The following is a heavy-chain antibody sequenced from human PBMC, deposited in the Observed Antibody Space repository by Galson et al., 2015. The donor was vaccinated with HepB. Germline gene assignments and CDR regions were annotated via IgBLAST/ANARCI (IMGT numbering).Heavy chain of an antibody. V-gene: IGHV1-8*01. Sequence: SVKVSCKASGYTFTSYGINWVRQATGQGLEWMGWMNPINGNTGYAQQFQGRLTMTRDTSISTAYMELSSLKSEDTAVYYCARGAREVATITHWGQGTLVTVSS. CDR2: MNPINGNT. CDR3: ARGAREVATITH. D-gene: IGHD5-12*01. CDR1: GYTFTSYG. J-gene: IGHJ4*02.